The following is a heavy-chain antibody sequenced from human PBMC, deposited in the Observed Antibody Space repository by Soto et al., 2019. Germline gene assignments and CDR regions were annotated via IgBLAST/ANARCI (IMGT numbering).Heavy chain of an antibody. J-gene: IGHJ6*02. D-gene: IGHD2-15*01. CDR3: ALGPYCSGGSCYSDYYYGMDV. V-gene: IGHV5-51*01. CDR1: GYSFTSYC. CDR2: IYPGDSDT. Sequence: PGESLKISCKGSGYSFTSYCIGWVRQMPGKGLEWMGIIYPGDSDTRYSPSFQGQVTISADKSISTAYLQWSSLKASDTAMYYCALGPYCSGGSCYSDYYYGMDVWGQGTTVTVSS.